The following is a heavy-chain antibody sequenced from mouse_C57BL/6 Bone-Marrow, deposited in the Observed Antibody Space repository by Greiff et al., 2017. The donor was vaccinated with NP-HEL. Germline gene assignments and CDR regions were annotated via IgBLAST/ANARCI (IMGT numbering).Heavy chain of an antibody. D-gene: IGHD1-1*01. V-gene: IGHV10-1*01. Sequence: EVMLVESGGGLVQPKGSLKLSCAASGFSFNTYAMNWVRQAPGKGLEWVARIRSKSNNYATYYADSVKERFTISRDDSESMLYLQMNNLKTEDTAMYYCVRLLRSFFDYWGQGTTLTVSS. CDR1: GFSFNTYA. CDR2: IRSKSNNYAT. J-gene: IGHJ2*01. CDR3: VRLLRSFFDY.